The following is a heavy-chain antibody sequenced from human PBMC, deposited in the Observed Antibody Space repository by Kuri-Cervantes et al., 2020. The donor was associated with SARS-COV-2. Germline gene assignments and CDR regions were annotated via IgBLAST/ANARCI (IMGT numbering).Heavy chain of an antibody. CDR2: IKSKAYGGTT. Sequence: GESLKISCTASGFTFGDYAMSWVRQAPGKGLEWVGFIKSKAYGGTTEYAASVKGRFTISRDDSKNTLYLQMNSLRAEDTAVYYCARDLVLIGPRPYDFWSGHYFLYYYYGMDVWGQGTTVTVSS. J-gene: IGHJ6*02. CDR3: ARDLVLIGPRPYDFWSGHYFLYYYYGMDV. CDR1: GFTFGDYA. V-gene: IGHV3-49*04. D-gene: IGHD3-3*01.